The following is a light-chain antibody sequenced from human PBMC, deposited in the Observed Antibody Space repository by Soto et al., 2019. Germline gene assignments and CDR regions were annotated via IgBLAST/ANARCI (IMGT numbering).Light chain of an antibody. CDR2: VAS. Sequence: IVMTQSPATLSVSPGERATLSCRASQSVSRHLAWYQQKPGQTPKLLLYVASTRATGIPARFSGSGSGTEFTLTISSLQSEDFAVYYCQQYNVWPLTFGGGTKVEFK. V-gene: IGKV3-15*01. J-gene: IGKJ4*01. CDR1: QSVSRH. CDR3: QQYNVWPLT.